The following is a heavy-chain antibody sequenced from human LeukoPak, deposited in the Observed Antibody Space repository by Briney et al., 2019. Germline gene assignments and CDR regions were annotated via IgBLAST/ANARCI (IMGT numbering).Heavy chain of an antibody. V-gene: IGHV3-48*01. J-gene: IGHJ4*02. CDR3: TTYYYDSSDY. CDR2: ISSSSSTI. CDR1: GFTFSSYS. D-gene: IGHD3-22*01. Sequence: PGGSLRLSCAASGFTFSSYSMNWVRQAPGKGLEWVSYISSSSSTIYYADSVKGRFTISRDNAKNSLYLQMNSLRAEDTAVYYCTTYYYDSSDYWGQGTLVTVSS.